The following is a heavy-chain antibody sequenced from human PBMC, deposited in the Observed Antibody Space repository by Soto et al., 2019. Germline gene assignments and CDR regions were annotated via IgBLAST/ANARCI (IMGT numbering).Heavy chain of an antibody. V-gene: IGHV1-69*13. CDR1: GGTFSSYA. CDR3: ARDLRIVVVPAAPRGYYYNYGMDV. Sequence: SVKVSCKASGGTFSSYAISWVRQAPGQGLEWMGGIIPIFGTANYAQKFQGRVTITADESTSTAYMELSSLRSEDTAVYYCARDLRIVVVPAAPRGYYYNYGMDVWGQGTTVTVSS. D-gene: IGHD2-2*01. CDR2: IIPIFGTA. J-gene: IGHJ6*02.